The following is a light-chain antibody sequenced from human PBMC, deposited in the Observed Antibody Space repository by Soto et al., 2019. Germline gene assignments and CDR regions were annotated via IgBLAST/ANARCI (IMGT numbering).Light chain of an antibody. CDR2: GNN. Sequence: QAVVTQPPSVSGAPGQRVTISCTGSSSNIGAGHDVHWYQQLPGTAPKLLIYGNNNRPSGVPDRFSVSKSATSASLAITGLQAEDEADYYCQSYDNSLSGSYVFGTGTKVTVL. CDR1: SSNIGAGHD. J-gene: IGLJ1*01. V-gene: IGLV1-40*01. CDR3: QSYDNSLSGSYV.